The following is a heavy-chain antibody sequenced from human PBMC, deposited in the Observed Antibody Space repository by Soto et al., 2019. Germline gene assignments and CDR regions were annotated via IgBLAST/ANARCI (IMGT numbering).Heavy chain of an antibody. V-gene: IGHV3-74*01. CDR3: ARDRNTGSNFDY. J-gene: IGHJ4*02. D-gene: IGHD2-8*02. Sequence: EVQLVESGGGVVQPGGSLRLSCAASGFTFNNYCMHWVRQAPGKGLMWVSRINSDGSSTNYADSVKGRFTISRDNAKNTVYLQMNSLRVEDTAVYYCARDRNTGSNFDYWGQGTLVPVSS. CDR1: GFTFNNYC. CDR2: INSDGSST.